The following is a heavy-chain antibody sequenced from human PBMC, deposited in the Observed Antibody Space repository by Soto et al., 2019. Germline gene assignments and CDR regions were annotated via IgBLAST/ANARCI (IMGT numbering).Heavy chain of an antibody. V-gene: IGHV3-23*01. CDR3: AIPTYYYGSGSYYTFDY. CDR1: GFTFSSYA. D-gene: IGHD3-10*01. J-gene: IGHJ4*02. CDR2: ISGSGGST. Sequence: EVQLLESGGGLVQPGGSLRLSCAAFGFTFSSYAMSWVRQAPGKGLEWVSAISGSGGSTYYADSVKGRFTISRDNSKNTLYLQMNSLRAEDTAVYYCAIPTYYYGSGSYYTFDYWGQGTLVTVSS.